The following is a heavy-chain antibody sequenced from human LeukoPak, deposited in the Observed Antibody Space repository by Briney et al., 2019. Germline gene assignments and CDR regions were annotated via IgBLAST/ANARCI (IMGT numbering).Heavy chain of an antibody. D-gene: IGHD3-3*01. CDR1: GGSISSSSYY. J-gene: IGHJ4*02. CDR2: IYYSGST. Sequence: SETLSLTCTVSGGSISSSSYYWGWVRQPPGKGLEWIANIYYSGSTYYSPSLRSRVTISVDTSKNQSSLKLTSVTAAHTAVYSCARHASVSGNWPRPLDYWGQGSLVTVSS. CDR3: ARHASVSGNWPRPLDY. V-gene: IGHV4-39*01.